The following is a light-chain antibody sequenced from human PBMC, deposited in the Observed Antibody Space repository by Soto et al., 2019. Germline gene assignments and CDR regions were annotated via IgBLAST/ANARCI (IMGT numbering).Light chain of an antibody. CDR2: LNSDGSH. CDR3: QTWGTGIWV. Sequence: QAVVAQSPSASASLGASVKLTRTLSSGHSSYAIAWHQQQPEKGPRYLMKLNSDGSHTKGDGIPARFSGSSSGAERYLTISSLQSEDEADYYCQTWGTGIWVFGGGTQLTVL. J-gene: IGLJ3*02. V-gene: IGLV4-69*01. CDR1: SGHSSYA.